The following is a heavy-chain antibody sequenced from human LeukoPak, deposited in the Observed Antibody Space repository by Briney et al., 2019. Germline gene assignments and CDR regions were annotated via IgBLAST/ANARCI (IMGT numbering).Heavy chain of an antibody. V-gene: IGHV4-30-2*01. CDR1: GGSISSGGYS. CDR2: IYHSGST. D-gene: IGHD5-12*01. J-gene: IGHJ4*02. Sequence: SQTLSLTCAVSGGSISSGGYSWSWIRQPAGQGLEWIGYIYHSGSTYYNPSLKSRVTISVDRSKNQFSLKLSSVTAADTAVYYCARGIGYSSYDPYYFDYWGQGTLVTVSS. CDR3: ARGIGYSSYDPYYFDY.